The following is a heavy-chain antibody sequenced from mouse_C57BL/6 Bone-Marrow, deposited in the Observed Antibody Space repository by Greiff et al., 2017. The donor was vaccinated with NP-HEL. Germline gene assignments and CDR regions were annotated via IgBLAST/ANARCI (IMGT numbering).Heavy chain of an antibody. Sequence: VQLQQPGAELVRPGSSVKLSCKASGYTFTSYWMHWVKQRPIQGLEWIGNIDPSDSETHYNQKFKDKATLTVDKSSSTAYMQLSSLTSEDSAVYYCARDWERGSWFAYWGQGTLVTVSA. J-gene: IGHJ3*01. V-gene: IGHV1-52*01. CDR2: IDPSDSET. CDR3: ARDWERGSWFAY. CDR1: GYTFTSYW. D-gene: IGHD4-1*01.